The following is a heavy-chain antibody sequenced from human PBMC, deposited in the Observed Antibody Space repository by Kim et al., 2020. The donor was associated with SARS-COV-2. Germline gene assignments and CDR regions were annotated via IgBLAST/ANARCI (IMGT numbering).Heavy chain of an antibody. CDR3: AKGGSSTWYPFDF. J-gene: IGHJ4*02. CDR2: VYSSGGS. D-gene: IGHD6-13*01. Sequence: SETLSLTCTVSGDSIRSYYWSWIRQPAGKGLEWIGRVYSSGGSIYNPSLKSRVTISLDTSKSQFSLKLTSVTAADTAVYFCAKGGSSTWYPFDFWGQGTL. CDR1: GDSIRSYY. V-gene: IGHV4-4*07.